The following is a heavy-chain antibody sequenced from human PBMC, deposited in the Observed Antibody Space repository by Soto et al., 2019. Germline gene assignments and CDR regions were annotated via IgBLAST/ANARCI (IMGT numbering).Heavy chain of an antibody. J-gene: IGHJ4*02. CDR2: ISYNGDTI. CDR1: GFTFRSYE. CDR3: ARDSDADF. V-gene: IGHV3-48*03. Sequence: SLGLSFAASGFTFRSYEMNWVRQAPGKGLEWISYISYNGDTISYADSVKGRFTISRDNPKNSLYLQMNSLRADDTAVYYCARDSDADFWGQGTQVTVSS.